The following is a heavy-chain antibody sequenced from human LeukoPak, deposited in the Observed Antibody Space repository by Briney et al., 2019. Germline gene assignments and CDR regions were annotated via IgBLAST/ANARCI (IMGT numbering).Heavy chain of an antibody. D-gene: IGHD2-8*01. J-gene: IGHJ5*02. V-gene: IGHV4-39*01. CDR1: GGSISRSSYY. Sequence: SETLSLTCTVSGGSISRSSYYWGWIRQPPGKGLEWIGSIYYSESTHYNPSLKSRVTISADTSKNQFSLKLASVTAADTSVYFCARVGYCTNGVCYNWFDPWGQGTLVTVSS. CDR2: IYYSEST. CDR3: ARVGYCTNGVCYNWFDP.